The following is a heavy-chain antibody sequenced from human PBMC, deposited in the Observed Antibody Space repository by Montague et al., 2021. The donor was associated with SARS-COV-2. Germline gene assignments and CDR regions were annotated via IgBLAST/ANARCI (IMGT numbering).Heavy chain of an antibody. CDR3: ARPYSGSYLGWFDP. CDR2: ITYDGIDK. V-gene: IGHV3-30*04. CDR1: GFIFSNFA. J-gene: IGHJ5*02. D-gene: IGHD1-26*01. Sequence: SLRLSCAASGFIFSNFAFHWVRQAPGKGLEWVAIITYDGIDKFYADSVKGRFTISRDNSKNTLYLRLNSLTPEDTAVYYCARPYSGSYLGWFDPWGQGTLVTVSS.